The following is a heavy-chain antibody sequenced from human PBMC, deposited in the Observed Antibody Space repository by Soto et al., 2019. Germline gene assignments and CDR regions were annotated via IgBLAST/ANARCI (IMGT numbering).Heavy chain of an antibody. Sequence: ASVKFSCKASGYTFTSYGISWVRQAPGQVLECMVWISAYNGNTNDXXKLQGRVXXTTDTSTSTAXMELRXLRSDDTAVXYCARDTAMVSLNYFDYWRQGTLVTVSS. CDR2: ISAYNGNT. J-gene: IGHJ4*02. CDR3: ARDTAMVSLNYFDY. CDR1: GYTFTSYG. D-gene: IGHD5-18*01. V-gene: IGHV1-18*01.